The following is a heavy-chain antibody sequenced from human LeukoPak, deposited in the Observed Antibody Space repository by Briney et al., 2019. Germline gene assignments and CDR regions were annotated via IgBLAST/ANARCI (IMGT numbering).Heavy chain of an antibody. Sequence: GGSLRLSCAASGFTFSSYAMSWVRQAPGKGLEWVSAISGSGGSTYYADSVKGRFTISRDNSKNTLYLQMNSLRAEDTAVYYCAKDTPDTAIHHGYYYYGMDVWGQGTTVTVSS. CDR2: ISGSGGST. CDR3: AKDTPDTAIHHGYYYYGMDV. J-gene: IGHJ6*02. V-gene: IGHV3-23*01. CDR1: GFTFSSYA. D-gene: IGHD5-18*01.